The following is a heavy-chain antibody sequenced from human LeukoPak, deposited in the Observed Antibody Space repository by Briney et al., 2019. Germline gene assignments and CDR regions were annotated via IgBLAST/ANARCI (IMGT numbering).Heavy chain of an antibody. D-gene: IGHD4-11*01. J-gene: IGHJ5*02. CDR3: AKDSGHIVTNWFDP. Sequence: PGGSLRLSCVASGFTFSHYATSWVRQAPGKGPEWVSGISGSGADTYYTDSVNGRFTISRDNSKNTLSLQMNSLRADDTAIYYCAKDSGHIVTNWFDPWGQGTLVTVSS. V-gene: IGHV3-23*01. CDR2: ISGSGADT. CDR1: GFTFSHYA.